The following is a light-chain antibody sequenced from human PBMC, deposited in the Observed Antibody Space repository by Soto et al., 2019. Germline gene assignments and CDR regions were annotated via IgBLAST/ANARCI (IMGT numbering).Light chain of an antibody. CDR2: DAS. CDR1: QSISSW. V-gene: IGKV1-5*01. J-gene: IGKJ1*01. Sequence: DIQMTQSPSTLSASVGDRVTITCRASQSISSWLAWYQQKPGKAPKLLIYDASSLESGVPSRFSDSGSGTEFTLTISSLQPDDFATYYCQQYTTFGQGTKVEIK. CDR3: QQYTT.